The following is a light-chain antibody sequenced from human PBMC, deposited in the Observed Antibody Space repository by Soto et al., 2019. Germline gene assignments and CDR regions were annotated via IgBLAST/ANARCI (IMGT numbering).Light chain of an antibody. CDR1: QSVSSSY. V-gene: IGKV3-20*01. CDR3: QQYHKFWT. CDR2: GAS. J-gene: IGKJ1*01. Sequence: EIVLTQSPGTLSLSPGERATLSCRASQSVSSSYLAWYQQKPGQATRLLIYGASSRATGIPDRFSGSGSGTEFTLTISNLQPDDFATYYCQQYHKFWTFGQGTKVDIK.